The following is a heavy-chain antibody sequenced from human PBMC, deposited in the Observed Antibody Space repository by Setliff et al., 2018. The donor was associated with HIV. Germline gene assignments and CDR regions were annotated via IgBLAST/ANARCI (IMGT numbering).Heavy chain of an antibody. Sequence: ASVKVSCKASGYTFTSYSIHWVRQAPGQRLEWMGLINAGDGNTKYSQKFQGRVTITRDTSASTAYMELSSLRSEDTDVYYCARDRKQLWIYYFDYWGQGTLVTVSS. D-gene: IGHD5-18*01. V-gene: IGHV1-3*01. J-gene: IGHJ4*02. CDR3: ARDRKQLWIYYFDY. CDR2: INAGDGNT. CDR1: GYTFTSYS.